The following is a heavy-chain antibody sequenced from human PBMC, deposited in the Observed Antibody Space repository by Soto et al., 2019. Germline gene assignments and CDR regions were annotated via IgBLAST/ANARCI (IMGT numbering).Heavy chain of an antibody. J-gene: IGHJ6*02. CDR3: ARDLAWKRGKVGRYYYGMDV. D-gene: IGHD1-1*01. CDR1: GFIFSDYY. V-gene: IGHV3-11*06. CDR2: ISTRSTYT. Sequence: GGSLRLSCAASGFIFSDYYMSWVRQTPGKGLEWISYISTRSTYTNYADSVKGRFTISRDNTKNSLYLQMDSLRVEDTALYYCARDLAWKRGKVGRYYYGMDVWGQGTTVTVSS.